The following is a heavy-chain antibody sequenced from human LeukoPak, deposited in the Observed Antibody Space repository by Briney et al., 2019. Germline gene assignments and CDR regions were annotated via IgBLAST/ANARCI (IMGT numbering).Heavy chain of an antibody. D-gene: IGHD3-10*01. J-gene: IGHJ5*02. V-gene: IGHV4-38-2*02. CDR2: IYHSGST. CDR1: GYSISSGYY. Sequence: SETLSLTFTVSGYSISSGYYWGWIRQPPGKGLEWIGSIYHSGSTYYNPSLKSRVTISVDTSKNQFSLKLSSVTAADTAVYYYARVMVRGLNWFDPWGQGTLVTVSS. CDR3: ARVMVRGLNWFDP.